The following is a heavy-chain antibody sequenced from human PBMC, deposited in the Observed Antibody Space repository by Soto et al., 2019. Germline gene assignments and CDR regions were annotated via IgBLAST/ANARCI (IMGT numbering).Heavy chain of an antibody. CDR2: ISAYNGNT. CDR1: GYTFTSYG. V-gene: IGHV1-18*01. D-gene: IGHD4-17*01. J-gene: IGHJ5*02. Sequence: QVQLVQSGAEVKKPGASVKVSCKASGYTFTSYGISWVRQAPGQGLEWMGWISAYNGNTNYAQKLQGRVTMTTDTSTSTAYMELRSLRSDDPAVYYCAREALVRVTRREVWFDPWGQGTLVTVSS. CDR3: AREALVRVTRREVWFDP.